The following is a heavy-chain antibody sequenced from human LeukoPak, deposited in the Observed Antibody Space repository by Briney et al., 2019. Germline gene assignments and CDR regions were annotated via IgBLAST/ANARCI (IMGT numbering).Heavy chain of an antibody. D-gene: IGHD7-27*01. CDR2: IYHSGST. CDR3: ARGAGEEGVDY. Sequence: SETLSLTCAVSGGSISSGGYSWSWIRQPPGKGLEWIGYIYHSGSTYYNPSLKSRVTISVDRSKNQFSLKLSSVTAADTAVYYCARGAGEEGVDYWGQGTLVTVSS. J-gene: IGHJ4*02. V-gene: IGHV4-30-2*01. CDR1: GGSISSGGYS.